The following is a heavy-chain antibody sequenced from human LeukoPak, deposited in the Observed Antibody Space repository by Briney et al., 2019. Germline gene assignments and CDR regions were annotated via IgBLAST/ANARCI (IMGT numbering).Heavy chain of an antibody. D-gene: IGHD3-22*01. CDR2: VNPVLNIT. V-gene: IGHV1-69*04. CDR1: GCTLTTYG. CDR3: ARRQYHYDSRGYFDALVL. J-gene: IGHJ3*01. Sequence: AVNVSCKASGCTLTTYGISWVRQAPAQGLEWMGRVNPVLNITDYAQSFQDRVTITADTTNNTAYMALSSLTSEDTAVYFCARRQYHYDSRGYFDALVLWGQGTRVTVSS.